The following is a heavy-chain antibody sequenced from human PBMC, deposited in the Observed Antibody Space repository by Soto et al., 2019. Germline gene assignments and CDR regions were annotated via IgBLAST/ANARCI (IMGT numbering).Heavy chain of an antibody. CDR3: ARYCSGGTCYDRTDY. V-gene: IGHV4-31*11. D-gene: IGHD2-15*01. CDR2: IYHGGTT. Sequence: SETLSLTCAVSGGSIDSAGSYWSWIRQIPGRGLEWIGHIYHGGTTDYNPSLKSRITMSVDTSKNQFSLELNSVTAADTAVYYCARYCSGGTCYDRTDYRGPGPLVTVSS. J-gene: IGHJ4*02. CDR1: GGSIDSAGSY.